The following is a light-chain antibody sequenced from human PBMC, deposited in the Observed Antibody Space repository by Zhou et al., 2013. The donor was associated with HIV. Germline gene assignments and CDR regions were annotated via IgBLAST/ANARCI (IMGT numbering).Light chain of an antibody. J-gene: IGKJ5*01. CDR3: HQTFSTPRVT. CDR2: SAS. CDR1: QNIRTA. Sequence: DIQMTQSPSSLSASLGDRVTITCRASQNIRTALSWYQQRPGRAPRLLIHSASTLQSGVPIRFSGRASDSGTVFTLTINNLQPEDFATYYCHQTFSTPRVTFGQGTRLEIK. V-gene: IGKV1-39*01.